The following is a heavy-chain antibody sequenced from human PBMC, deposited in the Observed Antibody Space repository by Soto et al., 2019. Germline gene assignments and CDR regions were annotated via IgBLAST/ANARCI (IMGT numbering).Heavy chain of an antibody. V-gene: IGHV1-69*13. CDR3: ARDQIGPDYDFWSGHDI. D-gene: IGHD3-3*01. CDR1: GGTFSSYA. CDR2: IIPIFGTA. Sequence: SVKVSCKASGGTFSSYAISWVRQAPGQGLEWMGGIIPIFGTANYAQKFQGRVTITADESTSTAYMELSSLRSEDTAVYYCARDQIGPDYDFWSGHDIWGQGTMVTVSS. J-gene: IGHJ3*02.